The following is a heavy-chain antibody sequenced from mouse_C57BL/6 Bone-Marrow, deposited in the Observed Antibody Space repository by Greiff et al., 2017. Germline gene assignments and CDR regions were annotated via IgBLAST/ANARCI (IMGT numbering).Heavy chain of an antibody. J-gene: IGHJ1*03. CDR2: INPSNGGT. CDR1: GYTFTSYW. V-gene: IGHV1-53*01. CDR3: AREDGYYEGVDWYFDV. D-gene: IGHD2-3*01. Sequence: QLKQSGTELVKPGASVNLSCKASGYTFTSYWMHWVKQRPGQGLEWIGNINPSNGGTNYNEKFKSKATLTVDKSSSTAYMQLSSLTSEDSAVYYCAREDGYYEGVDWYFDVWGTGTTVTVSS.